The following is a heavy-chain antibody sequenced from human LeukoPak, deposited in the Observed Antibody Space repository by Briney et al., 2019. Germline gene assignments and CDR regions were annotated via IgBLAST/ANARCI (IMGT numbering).Heavy chain of an antibody. CDR2: INHSGST. CDR1: GGSFSSYY. V-gene: IGHV4-34*01. Sequence: RSSDTLSPTCAVYGGSFSSYYWSWIRQPPGKWLEWIGEINHSGSTNYNPSLKSRVTIPVDTSKNQLSLKLTALTAAAPPGYNCARITGEVQGADYYYYCVVVWRKGTRV. D-gene: IGHD2-2*01. CDR3: ARITGEVQGADYYYYCVVV. J-gene: IGHJ6*03.